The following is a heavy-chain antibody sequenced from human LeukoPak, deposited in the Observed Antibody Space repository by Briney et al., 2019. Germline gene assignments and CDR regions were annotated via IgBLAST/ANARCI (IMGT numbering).Heavy chain of an antibody. J-gene: IGHJ4*02. CDR1: GYPFDNFG. V-gene: IGHV1-18*01. D-gene: IGHD4-17*01. CDR2: ISAYNGNT. Sequence: ASVKVSRKASGYPFDNFGLTWVRQAPGHGLEWMVWISAYNGNTHHAQKFRDRLTLTTDTSTSTAYLELRSLKSDDTAVYYCARDRVGGDLTGESLYWGQGTLVTVSS. CDR3: ARDRVGGDLTGESLY.